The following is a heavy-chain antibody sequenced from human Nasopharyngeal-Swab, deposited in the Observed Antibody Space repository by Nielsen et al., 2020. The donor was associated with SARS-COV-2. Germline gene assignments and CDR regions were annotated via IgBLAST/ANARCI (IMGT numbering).Heavy chain of an antibody. V-gene: IGHV4-4*02. CDR3: ARVSEQQLAPPHFDY. J-gene: IGHJ4*02. Sequence: WMRQPPGKGLEWIGEIYHSGSTNYNPSLKSRVTISVDKSKNQFSLKLSSVTAADTAVYYCARVSEQQLAPPHFDYWGQGTLVTVSS. CDR2: IYHSGST. D-gene: IGHD6-13*01.